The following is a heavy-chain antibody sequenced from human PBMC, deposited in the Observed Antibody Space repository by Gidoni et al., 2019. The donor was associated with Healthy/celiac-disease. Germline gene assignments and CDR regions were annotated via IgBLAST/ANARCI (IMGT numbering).Heavy chain of an antibody. CDR3: TTEGSSPAAFDI. CDR2: IKSKTDGGTT. CDR1: GCTVSNAW. V-gene: IGHV3-15*01. J-gene: IGHJ3*02. D-gene: IGHD2-2*01. Sequence: EVQLVESGGGLVKPGGYLRLSCAASGCTVSNAWMSWVRQAPGKGLEWVGRIKSKTDGGTTDYAAPVKGRFTISRDDSKNTLYLQMNSLKTEDTAVYYCTTEGSSPAAFDIWGQGTMVTVSS.